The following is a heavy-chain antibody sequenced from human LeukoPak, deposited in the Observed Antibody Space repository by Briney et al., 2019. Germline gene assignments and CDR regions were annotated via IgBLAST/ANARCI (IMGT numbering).Heavy chain of an antibody. CDR3: ARALGITGTDYYYYMDV. Sequence: SETLSLTCTVSGGSISSYYWSWIRQPPGKGLEWIGYIYYSGSTNYNPSLKSRVTISVDTSKNQFSLKLSSVTAADTAVYYCARALGITGTDYYYYMDVWGKGTTVTVSS. V-gene: IGHV4-59*01. D-gene: IGHD1-20*01. CDR1: GGSISSYY. CDR2: IYYSGST. J-gene: IGHJ6*03.